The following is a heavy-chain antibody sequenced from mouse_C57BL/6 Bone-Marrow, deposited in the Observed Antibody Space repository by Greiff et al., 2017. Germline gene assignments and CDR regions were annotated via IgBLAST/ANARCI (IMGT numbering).Heavy chain of an antibody. D-gene: IGHD2-12*01. V-gene: IGHV1-59*01. CDR1: GYTFTSYW. J-gene: IGHJ4*01. CDR2: IDPSDSYT. Sequence: QVQLQQPGAELVRPGPSVKLSCKASGYTFTSYWMHWVKQRPGQGLEWIGVIDPSDSYTNYNQKFKGKATLTVDTSSSTAYMQLSSLTSEDSAVYYCGYGDYWGQGTSVTVSS. CDR3: GYGDY.